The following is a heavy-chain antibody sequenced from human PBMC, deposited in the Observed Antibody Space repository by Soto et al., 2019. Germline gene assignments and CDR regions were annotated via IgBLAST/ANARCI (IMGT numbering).Heavy chain of an antibody. V-gene: IGHV3-30*18. Sequence: GGSLRLSCAASGFTFSSYGMHWVRQAPGKGLEWVAVISYDGSNKYYADSVKGRFTISRDNSKNTLYLQMNSLRAEDTAVYYCAKNYGMDVWGQGTTVTVSS. J-gene: IGHJ6*02. CDR3: AKNYGMDV. CDR1: GFTFSSYG. CDR2: ISYDGSNK.